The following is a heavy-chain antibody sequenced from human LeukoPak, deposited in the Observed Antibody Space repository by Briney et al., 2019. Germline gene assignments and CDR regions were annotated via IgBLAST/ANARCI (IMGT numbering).Heavy chain of an antibody. V-gene: IGHV3-53*01. CDR3: AQHDYGDYFPYYMDV. J-gene: IGHJ6*03. D-gene: IGHD4-17*01. CDR2: IYSGGST. Sequence: GGSLRLSCAVSGFTVSSNYMSWVRQAPGKGLEWVSVIYSGGSTYYADSVKGRFTISRDNSKNTLHLQMNSLRAEDTAVYYCAQHDYGDYFPYYMDVWGKGTTVTVSS. CDR1: GFTVSSNY.